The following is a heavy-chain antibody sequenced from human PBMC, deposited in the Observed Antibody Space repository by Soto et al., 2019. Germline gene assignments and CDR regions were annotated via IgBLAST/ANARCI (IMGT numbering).Heavy chain of an antibody. V-gene: IGHV3-30-3*01. Sequence: QVQLVESGGAVVQPGRSLRLSCAASGFTFSSYAMHWVRQAPGKGLEWVAIISYDGSNKYYADSVKGRFTISRDNSKNTLYLQMNSLRAEDTAVYYCARVSDTNSRYWPIFDYWGQGTLVTVSS. CDR2: ISYDGSNK. CDR1: GFTFSSYA. D-gene: IGHD6-13*01. J-gene: IGHJ4*02. CDR3: ARVSDTNSRYWPIFDY.